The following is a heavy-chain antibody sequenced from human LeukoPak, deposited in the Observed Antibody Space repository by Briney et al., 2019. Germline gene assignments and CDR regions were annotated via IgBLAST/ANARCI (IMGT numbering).Heavy chain of an antibody. CDR2: INPNSGDT. Sequence: ASVKVSCKTSGYTFTGYYIHWVRQAPGQGLELMGWINPNSGDTNYAQKVQGRVTMTRDTSISTAYMELSRLRSDDTAVYYCARDSGQGSFGDWGQGTLVTVSS. J-gene: IGHJ4*02. V-gene: IGHV1-2*02. CDR3: ARDSGQGSFGD. D-gene: IGHD3-10*01. CDR1: GYTFTGYY.